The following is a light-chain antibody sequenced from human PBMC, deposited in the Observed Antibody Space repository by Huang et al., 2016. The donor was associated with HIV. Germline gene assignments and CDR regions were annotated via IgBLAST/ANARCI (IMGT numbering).Light chain of an antibody. CDR1: QSVNIY. CDR2: DAS. V-gene: IGKV3-11*01. Sequence: EIVLTQSPATLSLSPGERATLSCRASQSVNIYLGWFQQKPGQAPRLLIYDASNRATGIPARFSGSGSGTDFTFTISSLEPEDFAVYYCQQRSNWPAITFGQGTRLEIK. CDR3: QQRSNWPAIT. J-gene: IGKJ5*01.